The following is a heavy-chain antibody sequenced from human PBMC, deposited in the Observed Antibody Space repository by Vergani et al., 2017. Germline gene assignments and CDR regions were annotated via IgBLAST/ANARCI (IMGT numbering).Heavy chain of an antibody. Sequence: QLQLQESGPGLVKPSETLSLTCTVSGGSISSSSYYWGWIRQPPGKGLEWIGSIYYSGSTYYNPSLKSRVTISVDTSKNQFSLKLSSVTAADTAVDYCASVRQLDLYYYYYGMDVWGQGTTVTVSS. D-gene: IGHD6-6*01. V-gene: IGHV4-39*01. CDR1: GGSISSSSYY. J-gene: IGHJ6*02. CDR3: ASVRQLDLYYYYYGMDV. CDR2: IYYSGST.